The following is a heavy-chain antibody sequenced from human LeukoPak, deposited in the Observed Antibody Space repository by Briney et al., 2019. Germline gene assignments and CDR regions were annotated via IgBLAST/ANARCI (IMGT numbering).Heavy chain of an antibody. D-gene: IGHD5-18*01. CDR2: IRSKAYRGTT. J-gene: IGHJ6*02. V-gene: IGHV3-49*04. Sequence: GGSLRLSCRAFGFTFGDHAMSWVRQAPGKGLEWVGFIRSKAYRGTTEYAASVKGRFTILRDDSKSIAYLQMNSLEIEDAGFYYCTRGPIQLWIHNAMDVWGQGTTVTVSS. CDR1: GFTFGDHA. CDR3: TRGPIQLWIHNAMDV.